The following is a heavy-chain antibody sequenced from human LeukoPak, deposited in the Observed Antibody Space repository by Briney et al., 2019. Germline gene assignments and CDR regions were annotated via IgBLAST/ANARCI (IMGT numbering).Heavy chain of an antibody. D-gene: IGHD2-2*01. CDR2: ISGDGGST. Sequence: GRSLRLSCAASGFTFDEFAMHWVRQAPGKGLEWVSLISGDGGSTYYADSVKGRFTISRDNSKNSLYLQMNSLRTEDTALYYCAKDSTESRYCSSTSCYRPSYYYYGMDVWGQGTTVTVSS. V-gene: IGHV3-43*02. CDR3: AKDSTESRYCSSTSCYRPSYYYYGMDV. J-gene: IGHJ6*02. CDR1: GFTFDEFA.